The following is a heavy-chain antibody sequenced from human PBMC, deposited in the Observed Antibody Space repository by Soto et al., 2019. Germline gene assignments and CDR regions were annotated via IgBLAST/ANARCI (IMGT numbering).Heavy chain of an antibody. J-gene: IGHJ4*02. V-gene: IGHV4-34*02. CDR2: INHSGTT. D-gene: IGHD3-3*01. CDR1: GGTFSGYY. CDR3: ATSALRFLAWLPSAPLDY. Sequence: QVQLQQWGAGLLKPSETLSLTCAVYGGTFSGYYWSWIRQPPGKGLEWIGEINHSGTTNYNPSLKSRVTISADTSKNQFSLKLSSVTAADTAVYYCATSALRFLAWLPSAPLDYWGQGTLVTVSS.